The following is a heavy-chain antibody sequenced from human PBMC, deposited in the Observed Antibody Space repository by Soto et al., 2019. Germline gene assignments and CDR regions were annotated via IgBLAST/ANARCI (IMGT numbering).Heavy chain of an antibody. Sequence: SETLSLTCTVSGGSISSYYWTWIRQPPGKGLEWIGYIYYSGSTNYNPSLKSRVTISVDTSKNQFSLKLSSVTAADTAVYYCARDPGIQLWSSPYYYGMDVWGQGTTVTVSS. CDR2: IYYSGST. CDR3: ARDPGIQLWSSPYYYGMDV. J-gene: IGHJ6*02. V-gene: IGHV4-59*01. D-gene: IGHD5-18*01. CDR1: GGSISSYY.